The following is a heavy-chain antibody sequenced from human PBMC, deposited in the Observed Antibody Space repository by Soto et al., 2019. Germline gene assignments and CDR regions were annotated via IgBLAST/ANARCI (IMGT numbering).Heavy chain of an antibody. CDR2: IYPGDSDT. J-gene: IGHJ3*02. D-gene: IGHD2-2*01. V-gene: IGHV5-51*01. CDR1: GYSFTSYW. Sequence: PGESLKISCKGSGYSFTSYWIGWVRQMPGKGLEWMGIIYPGDSDTRYSPSFQGQVTISADKSISTAYLQWSSLKASDTAMYYCAGQGIVVVPAAPDAFDIWGQGTMVTVSS. CDR3: AGQGIVVVPAAPDAFDI.